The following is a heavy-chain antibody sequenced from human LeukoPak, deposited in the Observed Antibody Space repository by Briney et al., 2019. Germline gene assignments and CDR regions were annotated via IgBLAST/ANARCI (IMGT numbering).Heavy chain of an antibody. CDR1: GFTFSSYA. CDR3: AKANSYYYDSSGYFGY. CDR2: ISGSGGST. V-gene: IGHV3-23*01. Sequence: GGSLRLSCAASGFTFSSYAMSWVRQAPEKGLEWVSAISGSGGSTYYADSVKGRFTISRDNSKNTLYLQMNSLRAEDTAVYYCAKANSYYYDSSGYFGYWGQGTLVTVSS. D-gene: IGHD3-22*01. J-gene: IGHJ4*02.